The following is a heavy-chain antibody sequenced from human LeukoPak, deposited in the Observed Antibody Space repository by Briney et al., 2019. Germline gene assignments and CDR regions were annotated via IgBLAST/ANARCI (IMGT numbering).Heavy chain of an antibody. Sequence: GGSLRLSCAASGFTVSSNYMSWVRQAPGKGLEWVSVIYSGGSTYYADSVKGRFTIPRDNSENTLYLQMNSLRAEDTAVYYCASRTTGDYWGQGTLVTVSS. V-gene: IGHV3-66*01. CDR2: IYSGGST. D-gene: IGHD1-1*01. CDR1: GFTVSSNY. J-gene: IGHJ4*02. CDR3: ASRTTGDY.